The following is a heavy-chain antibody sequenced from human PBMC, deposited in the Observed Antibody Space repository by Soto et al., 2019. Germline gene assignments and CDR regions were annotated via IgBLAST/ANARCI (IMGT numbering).Heavy chain of an antibody. Sequence: GGSLRLSCAASGFTFSSYAMSWVRQAPGKGLEWVSAISGSGGSTYYADSVKGRFTISRDNSKNTLYLQMNSLRAEDTAVYYCAKALYYDFWSGYPLRYYFDYWGQGTLVTVSS. J-gene: IGHJ4*02. V-gene: IGHV3-23*01. CDR3: AKALYYDFWSGYPLRYYFDY. CDR2: ISGSGGST. D-gene: IGHD3-3*01. CDR1: GFTFSSYA.